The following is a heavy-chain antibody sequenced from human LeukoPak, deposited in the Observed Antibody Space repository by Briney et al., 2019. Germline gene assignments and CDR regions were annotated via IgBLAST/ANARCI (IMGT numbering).Heavy chain of an antibody. CDR1: GYTFTNYY. Sequence: ASVKVSCKASGYTFTNYYIHWVRQAPGQGLEWMGWINSNRSVTNYAQKFQGRVTMTRDTSISTAYMELRSVRSDDTAVYYCARDHGDDAFDIWGPGTMVTVSS. CDR2: INSNRSVT. D-gene: IGHD3-3*01. V-gene: IGHV1-2*02. CDR3: ARDHGDDAFDI. J-gene: IGHJ3*02.